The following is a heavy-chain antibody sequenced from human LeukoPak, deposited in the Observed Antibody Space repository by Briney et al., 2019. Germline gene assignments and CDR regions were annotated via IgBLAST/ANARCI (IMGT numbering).Heavy chain of an antibody. D-gene: IGHD1-26*01. CDR1: GFTFSSYW. V-gene: IGHV3-74*01. Sequence: GGSLRLSCAASGFTFSSYWMHWVRQAPGKGLVWVSRINADGSSTYYADSMKGRFTISRDNAENTVYLQMNSLRAEDTAVYYCASVGGYWGQGTLVTVSS. J-gene: IGHJ4*02. CDR2: INADGSST. CDR3: ASVGGY.